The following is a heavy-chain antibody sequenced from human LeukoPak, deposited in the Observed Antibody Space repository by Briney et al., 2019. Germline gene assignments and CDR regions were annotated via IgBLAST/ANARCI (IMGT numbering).Heavy chain of an antibody. J-gene: IGHJ4*02. CDR2: ITYSGST. D-gene: IGHD1-26*01. CDR3: ARQGVGATDC. Sequence: SETLSLTCTVSGGSISSSTYYWAWIRQSPGEGLEWIGSITYSGSTYYNPSLESRVTISVDTSKNQFSLRLISVTAVDTAVYCCARQGVGATDCWGQGTLVTVSS. V-gene: IGHV4-39*01. CDR1: GGSISSSTYY.